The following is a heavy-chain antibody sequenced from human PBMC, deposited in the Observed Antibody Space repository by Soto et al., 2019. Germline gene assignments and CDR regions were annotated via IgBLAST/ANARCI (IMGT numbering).Heavy chain of an antibody. CDR3: TTDTPRSWYNSKDAFDI. D-gene: IGHD6-13*01. J-gene: IGHJ3*02. CDR1: GFTFSNAW. Sequence: GGSLRLSCAASGFTFSNAWMNWVRQAPGKGLEWVGRIKSKTDGGTTDYAAPVKGRFTISRDDSKNTLYLQMNSLKTEDTAVYYCTTDTPRSWYNSKDAFDIWGQGTMVTVSS. CDR2: IKSKTDGGTT. V-gene: IGHV3-15*07.